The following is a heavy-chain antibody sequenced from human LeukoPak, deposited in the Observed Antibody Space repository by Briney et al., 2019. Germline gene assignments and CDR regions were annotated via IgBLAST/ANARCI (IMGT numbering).Heavy chain of an antibody. J-gene: IGHJ5*02. Sequence: ETLSLTCAVYGGSFSGYYWSWIRQPPGKGLEWIGEINHSGSTNYNPSLKSRVTISVDTSKNQFSLKLSSVTAADTAVYYCARGGRIYYYGSGSYYRYNWFDPWGQGTLVTVSS. D-gene: IGHD3-10*01. CDR3: ARGGRIYYYGSGSYYRYNWFDP. CDR1: GGSFSGYY. CDR2: INHSGST. V-gene: IGHV4-34*01.